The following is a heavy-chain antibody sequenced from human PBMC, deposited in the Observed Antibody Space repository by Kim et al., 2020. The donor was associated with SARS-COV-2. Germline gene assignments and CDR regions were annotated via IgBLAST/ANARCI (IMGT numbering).Heavy chain of an antibody. D-gene: IGHD2-2*01. V-gene: IGHV4-59*01. Sequence: TPSRTGRVTRSVDTSKNQFALKLSSVTAANTAVYYCARYNPLVVPAIDYWGQGTLVTVSS. CDR3: ARYNPLVVPAIDY. J-gene: IGHJ4*02.